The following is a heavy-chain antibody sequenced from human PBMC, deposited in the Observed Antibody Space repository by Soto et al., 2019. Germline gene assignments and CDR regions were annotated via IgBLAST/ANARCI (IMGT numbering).Heavy chain of an antibody. CDR3: ARGQYRRDY. Sequence: QVQLQQWGAGLLKPSETLSLTCAVYGGSFSGHYWNWIRQPPGKGLEWIGEINHSGVTKYNPSLKSRVTISVDTSKNQFFLHLRSVTAADTAVYYCARGQYRRDYWGQGTLVTVSS. J-gene: IGHJ4*02. CDR2: INHSGVT. V-gene: IGHV4-34*01. CDR1: GGSFSGHY. D-gene: IGHD3-16*02.